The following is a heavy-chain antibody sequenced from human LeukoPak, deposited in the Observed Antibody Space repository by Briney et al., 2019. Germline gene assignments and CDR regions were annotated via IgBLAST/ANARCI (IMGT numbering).Heavy chain of an antibody. D-gene: IGHD3-22*01. J-gene: IGHJ3*01. Sequence: GGSLRLSCAVSGFTVSTNYISWVRQAPGKGLEWVSVIYSGGSTYYADSVKGRFTISRDNSENTLFLQLNNLRAEDTAVYYGARGGGAYYYSSSGYYGAAFDFWGQGTMVTVSS. CDR3: ARGGGAYYYSSSGYYGAAFDF. CDR2: IYSGGST. V-gene: IGHV3-66*01. CDR1: GFTVSTNY.